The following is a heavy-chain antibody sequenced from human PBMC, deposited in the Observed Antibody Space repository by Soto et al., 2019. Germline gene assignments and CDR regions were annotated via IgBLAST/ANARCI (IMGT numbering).Heavy chain of an antibody. CDR2: ISYDGSNK. Sequence: QVQLVESGGGVVQPGRSLTLSCAASGFTFSSYAMHWVRQAPGKGLEWVAVISYDGSNKYYADSVKGRFTISRDNSKNTLYLQMNSLRAEDTAVYYCARVPAATGVWFDPWGQGTLVTVSS. J-gene: IGHJ5*02. CDR1: GFTFSSYA. V-gene: IGHV3-30-3*01. D-gene: IGHD2-2*01. CDR3: ARVPAATGVWFDP.